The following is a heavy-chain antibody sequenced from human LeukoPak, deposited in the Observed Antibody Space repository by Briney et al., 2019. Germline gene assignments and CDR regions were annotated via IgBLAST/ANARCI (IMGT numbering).Heavy chain of an antibody. CDR1: GGTFSSYT. CDR3: ARLGVSTVTHEGHFDC. J-gene: IGHJ4*02. D-gene: IGHD4-17*01. Sequence: SVKVSCKASGGTFSSYTISWVRQAPGQGLEGMGRIIPILGIANYAQKLQGGVTIIGDKYTNTAHMEMSSLRAEDTALYFCARLGVSTVTHEGHFDCWGQGTLVPVSS. CDR2: IIPILGIA. V-gene: IGHV1-69*02.